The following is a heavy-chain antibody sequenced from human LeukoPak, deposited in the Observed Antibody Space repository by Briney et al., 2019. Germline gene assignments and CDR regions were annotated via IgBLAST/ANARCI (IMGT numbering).Heavy chain of an antibody. D-gene: IGHD2-2*01. CDR1: GFTFSSYG. V-gene: IGHV3-33*01. CDR3: ARDHDVPAAARGYYYYGMDV. CDR2: IWYDGSNK. Sequence: GRSLRISCAAPGFTFSSYGTHWGRQAPGKGLEWVAVIWYDGSNKYYADSVKGRFTISRDNSKNTLYLQMNSLRAEDTAVYYCARDHDVPAAARGYYYYGMDVWGQGTTVTVSS. J-gene: IGHJ6*02.